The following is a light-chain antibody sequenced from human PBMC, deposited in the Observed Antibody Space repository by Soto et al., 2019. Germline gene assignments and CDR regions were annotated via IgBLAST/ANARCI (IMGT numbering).Light chain of an antibody. CDR2: GAF. CDR3: QQRNIWPPVN. Sequence: DTVMTQSSDSLNMSLGVRATTNCKHSQRLLYSSNNKNYLAWYQQLPGQPQRLLIYGAFNRATGIPDRFSGSGSGTDFTLTISSLQPEDSAIYDCQQRNIWPPVNCGQGKRLEIK. CDR1: QRLLYSSNNKNY. V-gene: IGKV4-1*01. J-gene: IGKJ5*01.